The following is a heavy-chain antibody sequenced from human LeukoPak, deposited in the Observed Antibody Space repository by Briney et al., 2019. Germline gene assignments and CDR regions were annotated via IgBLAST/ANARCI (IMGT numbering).Heavy chain of an antibody. D-gene: IGHD3-3*01. CDR2: IHFDGIQQ. J-gene: IGHJ6*03. CDR3: SKTSLSDSSGHYYYMDV. CDR1: GFTFSNYG. V-gene: IGHV3-30*02. Sequence: GGSLRLSCTASGFTFSNYGMHWVRQAPGKGLEWVAFIHFDGIQQYYADSMKGRFTISRDNSKNTVYLQIYSLTPGDTAVYFCSKTSLSDSSGHYYYMDVWGKGTTVTISS.